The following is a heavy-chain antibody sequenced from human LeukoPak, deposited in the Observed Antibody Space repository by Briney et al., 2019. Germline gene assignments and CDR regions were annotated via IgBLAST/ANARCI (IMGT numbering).Heavy chain of an antibody. CDR3: ARDGPLGSNWFDP. CDR2: ISSSSSYI. J-gene: IGHJ5*02. V-gene: IGHV3-21*01. D-gene: IGHD2-15*01. Sequence: PGGSLRLSCAVSGFTFSSYSMNWVRQAPGKGLDWVSSISSSSSYIYYADSVKGRFTISRDNAKNSLYLQMNSLRAEDTAVYYCARDGPLGSNWFDPWGQGTLVTVSS. CDR1: GFTFSSYS.